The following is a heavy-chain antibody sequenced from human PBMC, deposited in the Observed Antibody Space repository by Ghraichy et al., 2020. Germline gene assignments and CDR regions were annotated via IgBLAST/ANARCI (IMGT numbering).Heavy chain of an antibody. CDR3: ARRSESSSWYSDY. CDR2: IYPGDSDT. Sequence: GESLNISCKGSGYSFTSYWIGWVRQMPGKGLEWMGIIYPGDSDTRYSPSFQGQVTISADKSISTAYLQWSSLRASDTAMYYCARRSESSSWYSDYWGQGTLVTVSS. CDR1: GYSFTSYW. D-gene: IGHD6-13*01. V-gene: IGHV5-51*01. J-gene: IGHJ4*02.